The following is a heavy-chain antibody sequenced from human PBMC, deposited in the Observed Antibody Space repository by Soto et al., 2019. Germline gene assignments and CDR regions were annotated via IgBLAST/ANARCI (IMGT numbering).Heavy chain of an antibody. CDR3: AKDLGIVGAFDAFDI. CDR1: GFTFDDYA. J-gene: IGHJ3*02. D-gene: IGHD1-26*01. Sequence: EVQLVESGGGLVQPGRSLRLSCAASGFTFDDYAMHWVRQAPGKGLEWVSGISWNSGSIGYADSVRGRFTISRDNAKNSLYLQMNSLRAEDTALYYCAKDLGIVGAFDAFDIWGQGTMVTVSS. V-gene: IGHV3-9*01. CDR2: ISWNSGSI.